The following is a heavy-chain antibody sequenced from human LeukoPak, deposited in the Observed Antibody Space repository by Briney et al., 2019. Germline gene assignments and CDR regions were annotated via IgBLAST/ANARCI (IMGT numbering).Heavy chain of an antibody. D-gene: IGHD2-8*01. V-gene: IGHV3-9*01. CDR1: GSTFENFA. CDR2: ITWNSGSM. CDR3: VRCIQSSGRALDY. Sequence: GGSLRLSCAASGSTFENFAMHWVRQPPGKGLEWVSGITWNSGSMDHADSVEGRFTISRDNAKNSLYLQMNSLRVEDTALYYCVRCIQSSGRALDYWGQGTLVTVSS. J-gene: IGHJ4*02.